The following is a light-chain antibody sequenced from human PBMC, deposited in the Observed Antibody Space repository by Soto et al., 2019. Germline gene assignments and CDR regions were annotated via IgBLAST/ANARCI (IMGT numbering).Light chain of an antibody. J-gene: IGKJ4*01. V-gene: IGKV3-20*01. CDR1: QSFSSN. CDR3: QQYGSSPLT. CDR2: GAS. Sequence: EIVMTQSPATLSVSPGEGATLSCRASQSFSSNLAWYQQKPGQAPRLLIYGASSRATGIPDRFSGSGSGTDFTLTISRLEPEDFAVYYCQQYGSSPLTLGGGTKVDIK.